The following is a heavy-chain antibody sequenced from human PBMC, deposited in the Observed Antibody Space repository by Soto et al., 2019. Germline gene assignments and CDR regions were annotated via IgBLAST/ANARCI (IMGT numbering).Heavy chain of an antibody. D-gene: IGHD1-1*01. CDR1: GASISCFY. Sequence: SETLSLTCTVSGASISCFYWSWIRKSAGKGLEWIGRIYATGTTDYNPSLKSRVMMSVDTSKKQFSLKLRSVTAADTAVYYCVRDGTKTLRDWFDPWGQGISVTVS. V-gene: IGHV4-4*07. CDR3: VRDGTKTLRDWFDP. CDR2: IYATGTT. J-gene: IGHJ5*02.